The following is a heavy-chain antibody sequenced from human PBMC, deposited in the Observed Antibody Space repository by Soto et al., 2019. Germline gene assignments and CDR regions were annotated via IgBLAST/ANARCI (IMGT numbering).Heavy chain of an antibody. CDR1: GGSISSGGYY. Sequence: PSETLSLTCTVSGGSISSGGYYWSWIRQHPGKGLEWIGYIYYSGSTYYNPSLKSRVTISVDTSKNQFSLKLSSVTAADTAVYYCARGLGYCSSTSCPSYYMDVWGKGTTVTVSS. CDR3: ARGLGYCSSTSCPSYYMDV. V-gene: IGHV4-31*03. J-gene: IGHJ6*03. D-gene: IGHD2-2*01. CDR2: IYYSGST.